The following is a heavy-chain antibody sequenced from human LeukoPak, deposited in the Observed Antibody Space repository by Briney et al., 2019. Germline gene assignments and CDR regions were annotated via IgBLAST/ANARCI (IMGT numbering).Heavy chain of an antibody. D-gene: IGHD5-12*01. CDR3: ARDHRYAFDN. CDR2: VGISSGNT. Sequence: GGSLRLSCAASGFTFSDYSMNWVRPAPGKGLEWISYVGISSGNTKYADSVKGRFTISGDSAKNSVFLLRNNLRVDDTAVYYCARDHRYAFDNGGQGTLVTVSS. J-gene: IGHJ4*02. V-gene: IGHV3-48*04. CDR1: GFTFSDYS.